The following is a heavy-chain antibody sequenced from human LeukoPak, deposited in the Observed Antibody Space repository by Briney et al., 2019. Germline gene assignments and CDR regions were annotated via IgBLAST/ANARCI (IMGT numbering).Heavy chain of an antibody. CDR3: ARVAGYSTGWYPLDF. D-gene: IGHD6-19*01. CDR2: IYPSGNT. Sequence: SQTLSLTCTLSGGSMSSDSHYWSWIRQPAGKGLEWIGRIYPSGNTNYNPSLESRATISIDMSKNQFSLKLSSVTAADTAVYYCARVAGYSTGWYPLDFWGQGTLVTVSS. J-gene: IGHJ4*02. CDR1: GGSMSSDSHY. V-gene: IGHV4-61*02.